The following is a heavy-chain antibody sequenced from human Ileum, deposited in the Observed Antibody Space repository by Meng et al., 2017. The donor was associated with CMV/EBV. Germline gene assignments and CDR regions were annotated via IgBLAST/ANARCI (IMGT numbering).Heavy chain of an antibody. CDR3: AREKSAGATDLFDY. D-gene: IGHD1-26*01. J-gene: IGHJ4*02. Sequence: QLQLQESGPGLVKPSETLYLICTVSGGSISSSTSSWAWIRQPPGKGLEWIGTMYYTGSTYYDPSLESRVTTSIDTSKNQFSLKLSSVTAADTAVYYCAREKSAGATDLFDYWGQGTLVTVSS. CDR1: GGSISSSTSS. CDR2: MYYTGST. V-gene: IGHV4-39*07.